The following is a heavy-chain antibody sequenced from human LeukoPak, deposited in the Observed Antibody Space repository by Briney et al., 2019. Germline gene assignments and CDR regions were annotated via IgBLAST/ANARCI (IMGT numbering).Heavy chain of an antibody. D-gene: IGHD3-3*01. CDR2: IYTSGST. Sequence: RPSQTLSLTCTVSGGSISSGSYYWSWIRQPAGKGLEWIGRIYTSGSTNYNPSLKSRVTISVDTSKNQFSLKLSSVTAADTAVYYCARLPLASGRDFWSGYSGSGSLPWGQGTLVTVSS. CDR3: ARLPLASGRDFWSGYSGSGSLP. CDR1: GGSISSGSYY. J-gene: IGHJ5*02. V-gene: IGHV4-61*02.